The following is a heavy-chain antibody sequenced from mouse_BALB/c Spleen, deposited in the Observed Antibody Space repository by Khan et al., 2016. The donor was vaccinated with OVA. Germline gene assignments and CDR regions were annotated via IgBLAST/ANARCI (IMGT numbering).Heavy chain of an antibody. CDR1: GFTFSNYA. CDR3: ARDYWFVY. CDR2: ISSGGDT. J-gene: IGHJ3*01. Sequence: EVELVESGGGLVKPGGSLKVSCAASGFTFSNYAMSWVRQTPEKRMEWVASISSGGDTYYPDSVKGRFTISRDNDRSIQYLQMSSLRSEDTAMYYCARDYWFVYWGQRTLVTVSA. V-gene: IGHV5-6-5*01.